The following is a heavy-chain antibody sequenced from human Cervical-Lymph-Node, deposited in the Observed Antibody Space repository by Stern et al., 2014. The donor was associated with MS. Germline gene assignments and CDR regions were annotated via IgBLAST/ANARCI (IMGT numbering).Heavy chain of an antibody. Sequence: QVQLVESGPGLVKPSETLSLTCTVSGGSISSYYWSWIRQPPGKGLEWFGYIYYSGSTNYNPSLKSRVTISVDTSKNQFSLKLSSVTAADTAVYYCARGGYCSGGSCYTTSAFDYWGQGTLVTVSS. CDR3: ARGGYCSGGSCYTTSAFDY. J-gene: IGHJ4*02. CDR2: IYYSGST. CDR1: GGSISSYY. D-gene: IGHD2-15*01. V-gene: IGHV4-59*01.